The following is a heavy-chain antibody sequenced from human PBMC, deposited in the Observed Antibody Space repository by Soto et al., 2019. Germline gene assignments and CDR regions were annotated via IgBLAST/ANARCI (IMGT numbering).Heavy chain of an antibody. CDR2: ISNDGSVI. D-gene: IGHD2-21*01. CDR3: TGNIPTKWFES. V-gene: IGHV3-74*01. J-gene: IGHJ5*01. CDR1: GATFANYW. Sequence: EVHVVESGGGLVQPGGSLRLSCEASGATFANYWMHWVRQVPGKGLVWVSRISNDGSVITYADSVKGRFTAFRDNTKKTVFLQMTTQSGGDMVVSYCTGNIPTKWFESWGQGTLVTVSS.